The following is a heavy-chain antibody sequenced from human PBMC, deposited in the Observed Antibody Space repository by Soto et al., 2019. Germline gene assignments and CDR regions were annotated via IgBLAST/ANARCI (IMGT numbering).Heavy chain of an antibody. Sequence: ASVKVSCKVSGYTLTELSMHWVRQAPGKGLEWMGGFDLEDGETIYAQKFQGRVTMTEDTSTDTAYMELSSLRSEDTAVYYCATGTQLLWFGESKYSYYGMDVWGQGTTVTVSS. D-gene: IGHD3-10*01. V-gene: IGHV1-24*01. CDR3: ATGTQLLWFGESKYSYYGMDV. CDR1: GYTLTELS. J-gene: IGHJ6*02. CDR2: FDLEDGET.